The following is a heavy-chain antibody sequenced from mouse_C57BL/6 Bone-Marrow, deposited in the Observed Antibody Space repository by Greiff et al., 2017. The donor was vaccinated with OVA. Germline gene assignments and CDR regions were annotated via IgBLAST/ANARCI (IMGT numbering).Heavy chain of an antibody. Sequence: VQLQQPGAELVRPGSSVKLSCKASGYTFTSYWMDWVKQRPGQGLEWIGNIYPSDSETHYNQKFKDKATLTADKSSSTAYMQLSSLTSEDSAVYYCARSYITTVGYYFDYWGQGTTLTVSS. J-gene: IGHJ2*01. D-gene: IGHD1-1*01. CDR3: ARSYITTVGYYFDY. V-gene: IGHV1-61*01. CDR2: IYPSDSET. CDR1: GYTFTSYW.